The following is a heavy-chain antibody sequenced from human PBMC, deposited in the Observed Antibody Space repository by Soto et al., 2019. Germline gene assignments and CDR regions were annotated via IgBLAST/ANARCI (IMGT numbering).Heavy chain of an antibody. D-gene: IGHD5-12*01. CDR1: GFTFSSYV. J-gene: IGHJ4*02. Sequence: GGSLRLSCAASGFTFSSYVMSWVRQAPGKGLEWVSAISGSGSGTYYADSVKGRFTISRDNSKNTLYVQMNSLRAEDMAVYYCVKGRSGYDFDYWGQGTLVTVSS. V-gene: IGHV3-23*01. CDR2: ISGSGSGT. CDR3: VKGRSGYDFDY.